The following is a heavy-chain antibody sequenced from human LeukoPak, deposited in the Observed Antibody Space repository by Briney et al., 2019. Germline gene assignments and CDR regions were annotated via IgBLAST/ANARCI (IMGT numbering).Heavy chain of an antibody. Sequence: GGSLRLSCAASGFTFSDYWMSWVRQAPGKGLEWVANVNLHGIEKRYGDSVRGRFTISRDNARNSLYLQMNTLRPEDTAVYYCAREGGSGWYSGWFDPWGQGTLVTVSS. CDR1: GFTFSDYW. D-gene: IGHD6-19*01. CDR3: AREGGSGWYSGWFDP. CDR2: VNLHGIEK. V-gene: IGHV3-7*01. J-gene: IGHJ5*02.